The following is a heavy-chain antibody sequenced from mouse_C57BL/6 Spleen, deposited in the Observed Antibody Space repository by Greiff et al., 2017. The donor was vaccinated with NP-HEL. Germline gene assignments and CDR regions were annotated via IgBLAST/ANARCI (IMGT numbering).Heavy chain of an antibody. J-gene: IGHJ1*03. D-gene: IGHD1-1*01. Sequence: VQLQQPGAELVMPGASVKLSCKASGYTFTSYWMHWVKQRPGQGLEWIGEIDPSDSYTNYNQKFKGKSTLTVDKSSSTAYMQLSSLTSEDSAVYYCARGITTVVEGFDVWGTGTTVTVSS. V-gene: IGHV1-69*01. CDR1: GYTFTSYW. CDR3: ARGITTVVEGFDV. CDR2: IDPSDSYT.